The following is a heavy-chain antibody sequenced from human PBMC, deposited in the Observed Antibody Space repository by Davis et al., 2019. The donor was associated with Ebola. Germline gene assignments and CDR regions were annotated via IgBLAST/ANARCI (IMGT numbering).Heavy chain of an antibody. CDR1: RYIFSNSY. V-gene: IGHV1-46*03. D-gene: IGHD5-12*01. CDR3: TTPGGQDSGYDVFDI. J-gene: IGHJ3*02. CDR2: IKPNDGRT. Sequence: SVPVSRLPSRYIFSNSYMHCVRQAPGQGLEWLGMIKPNDGRTIYAQKFQGRVTVTRDTSTTTVYMDLSSLRSEDTALYYCTTPGGQDSGYDVFDIWGQGTMVTVAS.